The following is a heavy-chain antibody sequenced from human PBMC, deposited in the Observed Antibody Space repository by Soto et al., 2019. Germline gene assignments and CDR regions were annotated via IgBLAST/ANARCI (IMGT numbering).Heavy chain of an antibody. Sequence: GPTLVNPTQTLTLTCTFSGFSLSTSGMCVSWIRQPPGKALEWLALIDWDDDKYYSTSLKTRLTISKDTSKNQVVLTMTNMDPVDTATYYCARIPRYYDSSGSYYYGMDVWGQGTTVTVSS. J-gene: IGHJ6*02. CDR3: ARIPRYYDSSGSYYYGMDV. CDR2: IDWDDDK. CDR1: GFSLSTSGMC. D-gene: IGHD3-22*01. V-gene: IGHV2-70*01.